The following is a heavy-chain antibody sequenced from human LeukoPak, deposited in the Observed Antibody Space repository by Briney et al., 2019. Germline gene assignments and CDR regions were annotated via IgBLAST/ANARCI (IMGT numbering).Heavy chain of an antibody. CDR2: IYYSGST. J-gene: IGHJ5*02. CDR3: ARDSRWFGVPGTTNWFDP. Sequence: SETLSLTCTVSGDSISNYYWSWIRQPPGKGLEWIGYIYYSGSTNYNLSLKSRVTISVDTSKNQFSLKLSSVTAADTAVYYCARDSRWFGVPGTTNWFDPWGQGTLVTVSS. V-gene: IGHV4-59*01. D-gene: IGHD3-10*01. CDR1: GDSISNYY.